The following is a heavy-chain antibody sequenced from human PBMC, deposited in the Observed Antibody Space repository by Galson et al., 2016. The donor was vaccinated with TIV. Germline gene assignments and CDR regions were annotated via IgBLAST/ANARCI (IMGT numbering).Heavy chain of an antibody. CDR2: FNAGNGNI. V-gene: IGHV1-3*01. Sequence: SVKVSCKASGYTFAIYAMHWVRQAPGQRLEWLGWFNAGNGNIKYSQKFQGRVTITWDTSASTAYMELSSLRFEDTAVYYCARPPYCGGDCYKYDHWGQGTRVTVYS. CDR3: ARPPYCGGDCYKYDH. J-gene: IGHJ4*02. D-gene: IGHD2-21*01. CDR1: GYTFAIYA.